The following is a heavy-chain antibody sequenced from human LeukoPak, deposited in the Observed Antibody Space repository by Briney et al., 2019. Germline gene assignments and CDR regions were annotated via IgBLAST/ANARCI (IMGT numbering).Heavy chain of an antibody. Sequence: SETLSLTCTVSGGSISSGSYYWSWIRQPAGKGLEWIGRIYTSGSTNYNPSLKSRVTISVDTSKNQFSLKLSSVTAADTAVYYCARERGDYYYDSSVRLMDVWGKGTTVTVSS. V-gene: IGHV4-61*02. CDR2: IYTSGST. D-gene: IGHD3-22*01. CDR3: ARERGDYYYDSSVRLMDV. CDR1: GGSISSGSYY. J-gene: IGHJ6*04.